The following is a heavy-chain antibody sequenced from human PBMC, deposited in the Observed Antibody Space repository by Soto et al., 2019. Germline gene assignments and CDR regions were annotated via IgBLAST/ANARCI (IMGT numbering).Heavy chain of an antibody. V-gene: IGHV3-53*04. CDR2: IYSGGST. CDR1: GFTVSSNY. CDR3: ARDSRGWAASGYYYGMDV. D-gene: IGHD3-3*01. Sequence: GGSLRLSCAASGFTVSSNYMSWVRQAPGKGLEWVSVIYSGGSTYYADSVKGRFTISRHNSKNTLYLQMNSLRAEDTAVYYCARDSRGWAASGYYYGMDVWGQGTTVTVSS. J-gene: IGHJ6*02.